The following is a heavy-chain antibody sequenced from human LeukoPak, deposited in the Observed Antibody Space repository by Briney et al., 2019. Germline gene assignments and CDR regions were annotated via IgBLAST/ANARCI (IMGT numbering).Heavy chain of an antibody. CDR2: IIPIFGTA. CDR3: ARDQMWESNWFDP. D-gene: IGHD1-26*01. CDR1: GGTFSSYA. J-gene: IGHJ5*02. Sequence: SVKVSCKASGGTFSSYAISWVRQAPGQGLEWMGRIIPIFGTANYAQKCQGRATITTDESTSTAYMELSSLRSEDTAAYYCARDQMWESNWFDPWGQGTLVTVAS. V-gene: IGHV1-69*05.